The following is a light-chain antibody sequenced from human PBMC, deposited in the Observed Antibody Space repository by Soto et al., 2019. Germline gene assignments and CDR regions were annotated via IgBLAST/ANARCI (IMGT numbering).Light chain of an antibody. CDR1: QSISSN. V-gene: IGKV3-20*01. Sequence: EIVLTQSPGTLSLSPGERATLSFRASQSISSNLAWYQQKPGQAPRRLIYGASTRATGTPDRFSGSGSGTDFTLTISRLEPEDFAVYYCQQYGSSPRTFGQGTKVDIK. CDR2: GAS. CDR3: QQYGSSPRT. J-gene: IGKJ1*01.